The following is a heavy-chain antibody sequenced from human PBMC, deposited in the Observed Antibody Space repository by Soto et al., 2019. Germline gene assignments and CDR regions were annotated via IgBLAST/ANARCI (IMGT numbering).Heavy chain of an antibody. Sequence: QVQLVESGGGVVQPGRSLRLSCAASGFTFSSYGMHWVRQAPGKGLEWVAVIWYEGSNKYYADSVKGRFTISRDNSKNTLYLQMNSLRAEDTAVYYCAREGEWGDNDYGDYVGYFDYWGQGTLVTVSS. CDR2: IWYEGSNK. CDR1: GFTFSSYG. D-gene: IGHD4-17*01. J-gene: IGHJ4*02. V-gene: IGHV3-33*01. CDR3: AREGEWGDNDYGDYVGYFDY.